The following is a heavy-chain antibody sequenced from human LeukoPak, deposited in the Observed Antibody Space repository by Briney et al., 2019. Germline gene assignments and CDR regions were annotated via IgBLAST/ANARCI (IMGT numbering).Heavy chain of an antibody. V-gene: IGHV4-30-2*01. CDR1: GGSISSGGYY. D-gene: IGHD3-22*01. CDR3: ARYRNGYYDSSGGYYFDY. J-gene: IGHJ4*02. CDR2: INRSGST. Sequence: SQTLFLTCTVSGGSISSGGYYWSWIRQPPGKGLEWIGEINRSGSTNYNPSLKSRVTISVDTSKNQFSLKLSSVTAADTAVYYCARYRNGYYDSSGGYYFDYWGQGTLVTVSS.